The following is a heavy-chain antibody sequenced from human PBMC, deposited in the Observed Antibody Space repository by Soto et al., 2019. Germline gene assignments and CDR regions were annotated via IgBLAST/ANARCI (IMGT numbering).Heavy chain of an antibody. CDR3: ARDGPPRSEYSYGVVVAFDI. CDR2: IYYSGST. D-gene: IGHD5-18*01. J-gene: IGHJ3*02. CDR1: GGPISSGGYY. V-gene: IGHV4-31*03. Sequence: QVQLQESGPGLVKPSQTLSLTCTVSGGPISSGGYYWSWIRQHPGKGLEWIGYIYYSGSTYYNPSLKSRVTISVDTSKNQFSLKLSSVTAADTAVYYCARDGPPRSEYSYGVVVAFDIWGQGTMVTVSS.